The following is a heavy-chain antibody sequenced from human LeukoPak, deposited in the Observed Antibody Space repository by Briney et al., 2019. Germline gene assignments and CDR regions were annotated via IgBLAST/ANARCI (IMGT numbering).Heavy chain of an antibody. CDR1: GFTVSSNY. D-gene: IGHD3-10*01. CDR2: FYSGGTT. Sequence: GGSLRLSCAASGFTVSSNYMSWVRQAPGKGLEWVSVFYSGGTTYYADSVKGRFTISRDNSENTLYLQMNSLRAKDTAVYYCAREQFGYFDYWGQGTLVTVSS. J-gene: IGHJ4*02. CDR3: AREQFGYFDY. V-gene: IGHV3-66*01.